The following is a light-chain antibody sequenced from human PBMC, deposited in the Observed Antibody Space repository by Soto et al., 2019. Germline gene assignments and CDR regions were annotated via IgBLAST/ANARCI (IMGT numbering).Light chain of an antibody. CDR3: NSYTSKSTGV. Sequence: QSALTHPASVSGSPGQSITISCPGTRSDVGGYNYVSWYQQHPGKAPKPIIYEVSNRPSGVSNRFSGSKSGNTASLTISGLQAEDEADYYCNSYTSKSTGVFGTGTKVTVL. CDR1: RSDVGGYNY. J-gene: IGLJ1*01. V-gene: IGLV2-14*01. CDR2: EVS.